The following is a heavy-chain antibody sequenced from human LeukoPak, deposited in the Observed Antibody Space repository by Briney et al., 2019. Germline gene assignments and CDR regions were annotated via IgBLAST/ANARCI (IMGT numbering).Heavy chain of an antibody. CDR2: ISYDASNK. CDR3: AREEYGGVYFDY. CDR1: GFTFSSYA. J-gene: IGHJ4*02. D-gene: IGHD4-23*01. Sequence: GGSLRLSCAASGFTFSSYAMHWVRQAPGKGLEWVAVISYDASNKYYTDSVKGRFTISRDNSKNMLYLQMDSLRVEDTAVHHCAREEYGGVYFDYWGQGTLVTVSS. V-gene: IGHV3-30-3*01.